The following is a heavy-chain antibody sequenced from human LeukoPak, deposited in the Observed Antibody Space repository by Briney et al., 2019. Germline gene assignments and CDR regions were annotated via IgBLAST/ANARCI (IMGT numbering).Heavy chain of an antibody. CDR1: GGTFSSYA. CDR3: ARTSEAPHTYYYDSSGYYGDAFDI. J-gene: IGHJ3*02. CDR2: IIPIFGTA. V-gene: IGHV1-69*13. Sequence: GASVKVFCKASGGTFSSYAISWVRQAPGQGLEWMGGIIPIFGTANYAQKFQGRVTITADESTSTAYMELSSPRSEDTAVYYCARTSEAPHTYYYDSSGYYGDAFDIWGQGTMVTVSS. D-gene: IGHD3-22*01.